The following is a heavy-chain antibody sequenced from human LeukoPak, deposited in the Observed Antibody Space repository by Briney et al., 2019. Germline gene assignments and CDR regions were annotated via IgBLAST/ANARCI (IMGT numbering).Heavy chain of an antibody. D-gene: IGHD6-19*01. CDR3: ARVILSSSGWYSCFAP. V-gene: IGHV1-69*13. CDR2: IIPIFGTA. Sequence: SVKVSCKASGGTFSSYAISWVRQAPGQGLEWMGGIIPIFGTANYAQKFQGRVTITADESTSTAYMELSSLRSEDTAVYYCARVILSSSGWYSCFAPWGQGTLVTVSS. J-gene: IGHJ5*02. CDR1: GGTFSSYA.